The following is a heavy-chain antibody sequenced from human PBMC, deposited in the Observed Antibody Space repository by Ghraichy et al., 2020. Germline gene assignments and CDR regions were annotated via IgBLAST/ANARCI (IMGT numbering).Heavy chain of an antibody. Sequence: SETLSLTCAVYGGSFSGYYWSWIRQPPGKGLEWIGEINHSGSTNYNPSLKSRVTISVDTSKNQFSLKLSSVTAADTAVYYCARQLGGVYCGGDCYPPQYYYYYYGMDVWGQGTTVTVSS. CDR2: INHSGST. CDR1: GGSFSGYY. CDR3: ARQLGGVYCGGDCYPPQYYYYYYGMDV. J-gene: IGHJ6*02. D-gene: IGHD2-21*02. V-gene: IGHV4-34*01.